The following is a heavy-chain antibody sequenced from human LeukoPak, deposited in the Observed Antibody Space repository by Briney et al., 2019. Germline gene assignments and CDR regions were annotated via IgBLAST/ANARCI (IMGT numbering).Heavy chain of an antibody. CDR1: GGSISSYY. J-gene: IGHJ5*02. CDR2: IYTSGST. CDR3: ARDTGYCSGGSCYFVDWFDP. D-gene: IGHD2-15*01. Sequence: SETLSLTCTVSGGSISSYYWSWIRQPAGKGLEWIGRIYTSGSTNYNPSLKSRVTMSVDTSKNQVSLKLSSVTAADTAVYYCARDTGYCSGGSCYFVDWFDPWGQGTLVTVSS. V-gene: IGHV4-4*07.